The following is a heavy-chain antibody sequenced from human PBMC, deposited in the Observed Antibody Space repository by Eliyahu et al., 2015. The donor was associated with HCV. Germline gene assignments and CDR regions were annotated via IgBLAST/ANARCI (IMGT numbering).Heavy chain of an antibody. CDR2: ISSXSSYI. Sequence: EVQLVESGXGLXKPGGSLXLSCXXSGFTFSSYXMXWVRQAPGKGLEWVSSISSXSSYIXYADSVKGRFTISRDNAKNSLYLQMNSLRAEDTAVYYCARDRYDFWSGYYTGIDNDAFDIWGQGTMVTVSS. CDR3: ARDRYDFWSGYYTGIDNDAFDI. D-gene: IGHD3-3*01. CDR1: GFTFSSYX. J-gene: IGHJ3*02. V-gene: IGHV3-21*01.